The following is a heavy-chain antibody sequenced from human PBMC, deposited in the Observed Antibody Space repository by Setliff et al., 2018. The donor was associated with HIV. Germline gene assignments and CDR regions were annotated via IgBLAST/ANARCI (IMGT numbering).Heavy chain of an antibody. CDR3: ARGANFWSGYDS. D-gene: IGHD3-3*01. Sequence: SETLSLTCTVSGGSISSHYWSWIRQPPGKGLEWLGYVSYIGSTTYNPSLKSRVTISVDTSKNQFSLKLTSVTAADTAVYYRARGANFWSGYDSWGQGTLVTVSS. CDR1: GGSISSHY. V-gene: IGHV4-59*11. CDR2: VSYIGST. J-gene: IGHJ4*02.